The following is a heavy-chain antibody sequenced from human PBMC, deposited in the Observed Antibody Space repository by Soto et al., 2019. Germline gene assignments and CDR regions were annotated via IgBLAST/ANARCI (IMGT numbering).Heavy chain of an antibody. CDR2: LIPILRTA. J-gene: IGHJ6*02. CDR1: GSTFSKYA. V-gene: IGHV1-69*01. Sequence: QVQLVQSGAEVKKPGSSVKVSCKASGSTFSKYAISWVRQAPGQGLEWMGGLIPILRTAKYAQKFQGRVTITADESTRTAFMELTSVRFEDTAVYYCARDSHDYIWGSYRNGMDVWGQGTTVSVSS. D-gene: IGHD3-16*02. CDR3: ARDSHDYIWGSYRNGMDV.